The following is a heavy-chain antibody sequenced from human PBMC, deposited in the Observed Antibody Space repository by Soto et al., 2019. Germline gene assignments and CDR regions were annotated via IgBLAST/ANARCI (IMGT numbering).Heavy chain of an antibody. J-gene: IGHJ4*02. D-gene: IGHD3-22*01. CDR1: GGSISTYY. CDR2: IYYNGST. V-gene: IGHV4-59*08. CDR3: ARLGGYYQALDS. Sequence: SETLSLTCTVSGGSISTYYWSWIRHPPGKSLEWIGYIYYNGSTNYNPSLKSRVTMSVDTSKNQFSLKLSSVTAADTAVYYCARLGGYYQALDSWGQGTLVTVSS.